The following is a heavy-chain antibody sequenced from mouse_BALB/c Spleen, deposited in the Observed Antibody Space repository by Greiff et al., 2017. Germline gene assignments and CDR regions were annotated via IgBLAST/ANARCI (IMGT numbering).Heavy chain of an antibody. Sequence: VQLQESGPGLVAPSQSLSITCTVSGFSLTGYGVNWVRQPPGKGLEWLGMIWGDGSTDYNSALKSRLSISKDNSKSQVFLKMNSLQTDDTARYYCARGGNYGIFDYWGQGTTLTVSS. CDR2: IWGDGST. CDR1: GFSLTGYG. J-gene: IGHJ2*01. D-gene: IGHD2-1*01. CDR3: ARGGNYGIFDY. V-gene: IGHV2-6-7*01.